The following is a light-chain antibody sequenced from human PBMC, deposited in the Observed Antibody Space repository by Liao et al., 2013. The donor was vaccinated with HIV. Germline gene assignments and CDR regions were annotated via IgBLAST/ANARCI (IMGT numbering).Light chain of an antibody. V-gene: IGLV3-21*04. J-gene: IGLJ1*01. CDR1: NIGSKS. CDR2: YDS. Sequence: SYVLTQPPSVSVAPGKTASITCGSNNIGSKSVHWYQQKPGQAPVLAIHYDSDRPSGISDRFSGSTSENTATLTISRAEAGDEADYYCQVWDRGSAHPTVFGPGTKVTVL. CDR3: QVWDRGSAHPTV.